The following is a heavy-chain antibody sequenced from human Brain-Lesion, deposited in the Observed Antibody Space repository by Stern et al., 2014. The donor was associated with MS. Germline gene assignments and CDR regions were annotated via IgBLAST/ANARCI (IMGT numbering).Heavy chain of an antibody. Sequence: QVQLVESGPGLVKPSQTLYLTCTVSGDSINSGGHYWSWIRQRPGKGLEWIGYIYNSGATFYSPSLKGRVTISLDTSKNQFSLTLSSVTAADTAIYYCASRWSGTYYGQNWFDPWGQGSLVTVSS. CDR1: GDSINSGGHY. J-gene: IGHJ5*02. CDR3: ASRWSGTYYGQNWFDP. CDR2: IYNSGAT. D-gene: IGHD1-26*01. V-gene: IGHV4-31*03.